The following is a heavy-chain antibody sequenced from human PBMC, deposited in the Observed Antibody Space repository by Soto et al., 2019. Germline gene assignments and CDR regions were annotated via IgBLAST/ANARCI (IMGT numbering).Heavy chain of an antibody. CDR3: AKVAILTGSYYYYYMDV. V-gene: IGHV3-23*01. Sequence: GGSLRLSCAASGFTFSSYAMSWVRQAPGKGLEWVSAISGSGGSTYYADSVKGRFTISRDNSKNTLYLQMNSLRAEDTAVYYCAKVAILTGSYYYYYMDVWGKGTTVTVSS. D-gene: IGHD3-9*01. CDR2: ISGSGGST. CDR1: GFTFSSYA. J-gene: IGHJ6*03.